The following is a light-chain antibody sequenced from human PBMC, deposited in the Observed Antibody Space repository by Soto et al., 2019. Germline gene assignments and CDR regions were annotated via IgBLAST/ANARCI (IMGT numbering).Light chain of an antibody. J-gene: IGLJ1*01. CDR3: SSYTSSSTL. Sequence: QSVLTQPASVSGSPGQSITISCTGTSSDIGGHHFVSWYQQQSGKAPKLVIYEVSDRPSGISSRFSGSKSGNTASLTISGLQTEDEADYYCSSYTSSSTLFGTGTKVTVL. CDR2: EVS. V-gene: IGLV2-14*01. CDR1: SSDIGGHHF.